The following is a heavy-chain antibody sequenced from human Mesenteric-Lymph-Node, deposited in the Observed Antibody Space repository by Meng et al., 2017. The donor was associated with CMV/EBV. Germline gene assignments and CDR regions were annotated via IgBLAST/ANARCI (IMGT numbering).Heavy chain of an antibody. CDR3: AGGWGYCSSTSCYLNDY. D-gene: IGHD2-2*01. CDR1: GFTLDDYV. Sequence: GESLKISCAASGFTLDDYVMSWVRQAPGKGLEWVSGINWNSFSIYYAESVKGRFTISRDNAKNSLYLQMNSLRAEDTAVYYCAGGWGYCSSTSCYLNDYWGQGTLVTVSS. CDR2: INWNSFSI. V-gene: IGHV3-20*04. J-gene: IGHJ4*02.